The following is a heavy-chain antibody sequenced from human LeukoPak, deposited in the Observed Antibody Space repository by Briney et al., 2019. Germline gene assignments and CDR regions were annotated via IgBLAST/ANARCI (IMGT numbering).Heavy chain of an antibody. V-gene: IGHV3-21*01. CDR3: ARDLYSSGWYVSDY. CDR2: VSSSSSYI. J-gene: IGHJ4*02. CDR1: GFTFSSYS. D-gene: IGHD6-19*01. Sequence: GGSLRLSCAASGFTFSSYSTNWVRQAPGKGLEWVSSVSSSSSYIYYADSVKGRFTISRDNAKNSLYLQMNSLRAEDTAVYYCARDLYSSGWYVSDYWGQGTLVTVSS.